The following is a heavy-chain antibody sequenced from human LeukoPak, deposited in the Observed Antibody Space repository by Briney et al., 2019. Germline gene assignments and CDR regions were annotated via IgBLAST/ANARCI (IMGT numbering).Heavy chain of an antibody. CDR2: IYISGST. CDR3: ARGYSYGPNYFDY. CDR1: GGSISSYY. D-gene: IGHD5-18*01. J-gene: IGHJ4*02. V-gene: IGHV4-4*07. Sequence: SETLSLTCTVSGGSISSYYWNWIRQPAGKGLEWIGLIYISGSTNYNPSLKSRVTISIDTSKTQFSLKLSSVTAADTAVYYCARGYSYGPNYFDYWGQGTLVTVSS.